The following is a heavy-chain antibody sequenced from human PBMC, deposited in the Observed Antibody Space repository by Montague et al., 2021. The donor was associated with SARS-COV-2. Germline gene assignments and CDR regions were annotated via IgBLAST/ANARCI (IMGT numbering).Heavy chain of an antibody. Sequence: PRLSCAASGFTFSSYWMSWVRQAPGKGLEWVANIKQDGSEKYYVDSVKGRFTISRDNAKNSLYLQMNSLRAEDTAVYYCARDSGQPLLYGSPYYYYGMDVWGQGTTVTVSS. J-gene: IGHJ6*02. D-gene: IGHD2-2*02. CDR1: GFTFSSYW. CDR3: ARDSGQPLLYGSPYYYYGMDV. V-gene: IGHV3-7*01. CDR2: IKQDGSEK.